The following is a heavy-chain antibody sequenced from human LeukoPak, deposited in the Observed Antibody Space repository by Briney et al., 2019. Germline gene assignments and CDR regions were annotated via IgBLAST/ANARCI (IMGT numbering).Heavy chain of an antibody. J-gene: IGHJ3*01. Sequence: GGSLRLSCSASGYTFSFYAMAWVRQVPGKGLEYVSAISSSGGSTHYEDSVKGRFTVSRENSRNTLYPQMSSLRDEDTAVYYCVKGLPHYYDSSGYGAFDVWGQGTMVTVSS. CDR3: VKGLPHYYDSSGYGAFDV. V-gene: IGHV3-64D*09. CDR1: GYTFSFYA. D-gene: IGHD3-22*01. CDR2: ISSSGGST.